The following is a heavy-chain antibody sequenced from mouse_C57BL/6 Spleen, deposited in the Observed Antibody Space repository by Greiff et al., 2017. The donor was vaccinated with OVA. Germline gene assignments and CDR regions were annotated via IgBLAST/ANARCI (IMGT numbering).Heavy chain of an antibody. CDR2: IDPSDSYT. V-gene: IGHV1-69*01. D-gene: IGHD1-1*01. CDR3: AISSYDWFAY. Sequence: QVQLQQSGAELVMPGASVKLSCKASGYTFTSYWMHWVKQRPGQGLEWIGEIDPSDSYTNYNQKFKGKSTLTVDKSSSTAYMQLSSLTSEDSAVYYCAISSYDWFAYWGQGTLVTVSA. J-gene: IGHJ3*01. CDR1: GYTFTSYW.